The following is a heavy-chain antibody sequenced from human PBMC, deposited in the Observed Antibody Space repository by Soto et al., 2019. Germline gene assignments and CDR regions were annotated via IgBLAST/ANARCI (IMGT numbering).Heavy chain of an antibody. D-gene: IGHD6-19*01. CDR1: GYTFTSYD. V-gene: IGHV1-18*01. CDR3: ARDLAGWEED. CDR2: ISAYNGHT. J-gene: IGHJ4*02. Sequence: ASVKVSCKASGYTFTSYDINWVRQATGQGLEWMGWISAYNGHTKYAQKLQGRVTMTTDTSTSTAYMELRSLRSDDTAVYYCARDLAGWEEDWGQGTLVTVSS.